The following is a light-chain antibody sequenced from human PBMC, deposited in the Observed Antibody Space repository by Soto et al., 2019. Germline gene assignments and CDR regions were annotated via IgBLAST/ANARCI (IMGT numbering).Light chain of an antibody. CDR1: QRVSNY. CDR2: AAS. J-gene: IGKJ1*01. CDR3: QQSYSTPRT. Sequence: DIQMTQSPSSLSASVGDRVTITCRASQRVSNYLCWYQQNPGKAPKLLIYAASTLQRGVPSRFSGSGSGTDFTLTISSLQPEDFATYYCQQSYSTPRTFRQGTKVEI. V-gene: IGKV1-39*01.